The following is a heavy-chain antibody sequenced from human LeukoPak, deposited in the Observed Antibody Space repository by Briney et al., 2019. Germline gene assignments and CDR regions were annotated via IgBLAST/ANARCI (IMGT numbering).Heavy chain of an antibody. D-gene: IGHD2-2*01. J-gene: IGHJ4*02. CDR1: GFTFSSYA. CDR2: ISGSGGST. CDR3: AKDVSALPSTAFDY. V-gene: IGHV3-23*01. Sequence: GGSLRLSCAASGFTFSSYAMSWVRQGPGKGLEWVSAISGSGGSTYYADSVKGRFTISRDNAKNTLYLQMNTLRPEDTALYYCAKDVSALPSTAFDYWGQGTLVTVSS.